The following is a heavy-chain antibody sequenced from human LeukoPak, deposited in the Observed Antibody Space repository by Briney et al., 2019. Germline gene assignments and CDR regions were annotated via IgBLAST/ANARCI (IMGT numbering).Heavy chain of an antibody. J-gene: IGHJ4*02. CDR1: GFTFTDHY. Sequence: ASVKVSCKASGFTFTDHYMHWVRQAPGQGLEWMGWINGKRGDTNYAQKFQDRVTMTRDTSISTVYMELSRLTVDDTAVYYCARDHDWGVDYWGQGTLVTVSS. D-gene: IGHD7-27*01. V-gene: IGHV1-2*02. CDR3: ARDHDWGVDY. CDR2: INGKRGDT.